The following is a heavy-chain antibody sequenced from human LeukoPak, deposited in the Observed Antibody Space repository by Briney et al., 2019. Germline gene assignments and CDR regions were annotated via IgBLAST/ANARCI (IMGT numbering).Heavy chain of an antibody. CDR2: ISAYNGNT. CDR3: ARTPRGILTGKVWFDP. D-gene: IGHD3-9*01. J-gene: IGHJ5*02. V-gene: IGHV1-18*04. CDR1: GYTFTSYG. Sequence: ASVKVSCKASGYTFTSYGISWVRQAPGQGLEWMGWISAYNGNTNYAQKLQGRVTMTTDTSTSTAYMELRSLRSDDTAVYYYARTPRGILTGKVWFDPWGQGTLVTVSS.